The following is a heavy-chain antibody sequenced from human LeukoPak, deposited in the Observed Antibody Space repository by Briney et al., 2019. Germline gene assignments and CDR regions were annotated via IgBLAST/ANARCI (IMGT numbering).Heavy chain of an antibody. D-gene: IGHD6-19*01. CDR2: ISYDGSNK. CDR3: AGQWLVNEEAFDP. J-gene: IGHJ5*02. CDR1: GFTFSSYA. V-gene: IGHV3-30-3*01. Sequence: GRSLRLSCAASGFTFSSYAMHWVRRAPGKGLEWVAVISYDGSNKYYADSVKGRFTISRDNSKNTLYLQMNSLRADDTAAYYCAGQWLVNEEAFDPWGQGTLVTVSS.